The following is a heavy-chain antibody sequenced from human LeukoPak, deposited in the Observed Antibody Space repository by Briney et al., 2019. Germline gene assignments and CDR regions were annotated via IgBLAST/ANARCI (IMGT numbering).Heavy chain of an antibody. CDR3: AKAIRQNRDLYDY. V-gene: IGHV3-23*01. J-gene: IGHJ4*02. CDR2: ISGSGAST. CDR1: GFTFSTYA. Sequence: PGGSLRLSCAASGFTFSTYAMTWVCQAPGKGLEWVSGISGSGASTYYADSVKGRFTISRDNSKNTLYLQMNSLRAEDTALYYCAKAIRQNRDLYDYWGQGTLVTVSS. D-gene: IGHD1-14*01.